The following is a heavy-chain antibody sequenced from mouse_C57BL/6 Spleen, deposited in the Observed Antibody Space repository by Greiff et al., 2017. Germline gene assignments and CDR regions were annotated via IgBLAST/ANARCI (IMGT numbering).Heavy chain of an antibody. Sequence: QSGAELVRPGASVKLSCKASGYTFTSYNMHWVKQTPRQGLEWIGALYPGNGDTSYNQKFKGQSTLTVDKSSSTAYMQLRSLTSEDSAVDGCASDYCGSSTGAMDYWGQGTSVTVSS. CDR1: GYTFTSYN. J-gene: IGHJ4*01. CDR3: ASDYCGSSTGAMDY. V-gene: IGHV1-12*01. D-gene: IGHD1-1*01. CDR2: LYPGNGDT.